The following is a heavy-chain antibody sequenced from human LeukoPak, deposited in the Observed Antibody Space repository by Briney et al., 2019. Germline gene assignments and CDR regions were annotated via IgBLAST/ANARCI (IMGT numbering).Heavy chain of an antibody. CDR3: ARDDPTYYYGSGSYGY. D-gene: IGHD3-10*01. CDR2: ISGYNGNT. Sequence: ASVKVSCKASDYTFTSHGITWVRQAPGQGLEWTGWISGYNGNTNYAQKLQRRVTMTTDTSTSTAYMELRSLRSDDTAVYYCARDDPTYYYGSGSYGYWGQGTLVTVSS. J-gene: IGHJ4*02. V-gene: IGHV1-18*04. CDR1: DYTFTSHG.